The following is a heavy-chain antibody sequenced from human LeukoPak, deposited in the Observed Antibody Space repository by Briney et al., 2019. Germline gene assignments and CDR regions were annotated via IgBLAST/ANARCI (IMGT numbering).Heavy chain of an antibody. CDR1: GYSISSGYY. CDR3: ARNAGDYTKPSDY. Sequence: SETLSLTCTVSGYSISSGYYWGWIRQPPGKGLEWIGTIYRSGSTYYNPSLKRRVTISVDTSRNQFSLQLSSVTAADTAVYYCARNAGDYTKPSDYWGQGTLVTVSS. V-gene: IGHV4-38-2*02. D-gene: IGHD4-11*01. J-gene: IGHJ4*02. CDR2: IYRSGST.